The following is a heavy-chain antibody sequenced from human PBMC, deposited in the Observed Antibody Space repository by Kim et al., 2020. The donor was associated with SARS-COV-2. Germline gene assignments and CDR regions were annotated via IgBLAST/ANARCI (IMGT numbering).Heavy chain of an antibody. CDR3: AKEGSLEWMTLPYHYYGMDV. Sequence: GGSLRLSCAASGFTFSSYEMNWVRQAPGKGLEWVSQIDRGGSTMYYADSVKGRFTISRDNAKNSLYLLMNSLRLEDTAVYYCAKEGSLEWMTLPYHYYGMDVWAQVTTVTVSS. CDR2: IDRGGSTM. J-gene: IGHJ6*02. V-gene: IGHV3-48*03. CDR1: GFTFSSYE. D-gene: IGHD3-3*01.